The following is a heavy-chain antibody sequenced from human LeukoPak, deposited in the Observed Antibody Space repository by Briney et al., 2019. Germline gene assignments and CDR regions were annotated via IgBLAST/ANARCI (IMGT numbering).Heavy chain of an antibody. Sequence: SVKVSCKASGGTFSSYAISWVRQAPGQGLEWMGGIIPIFGTANYAQKFQGRVTITADESTSTAYMELSSLRSEDTAVYYCARDIPSPGFGSGGPFDYWGQGTLGTVSS. D-gene: IGHD3-3*01. CDR3: ARDIPSPGFGSGGPFDY. J-gene: IGHJ4*02. V-gene: IGHV1-69*13. CDR2: IIPIFGTA. CDR1: GGTFSSYA.